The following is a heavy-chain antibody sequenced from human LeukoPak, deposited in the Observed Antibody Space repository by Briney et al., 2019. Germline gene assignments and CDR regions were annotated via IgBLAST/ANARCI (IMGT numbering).Heavy chain of an antibody. CDR1: GGSISSGGYY. D-gene: IGHD2-2*01. J-gene: IGHJ3*02. CDR2: IYYSGST. Sequence: SETLSLTCTVSGGSISSGGYYWSWIRQHPGKGLEWIGYIYYSGSTYYNPSLKSRVTISVDTSKNQFSLKLSSVTAADTAVYYCARVFPAAEGAFDIWGQGTMVTVSS. CDR3: ARVFPAAEGAFDI. V-gene: IGHV4-31*03.